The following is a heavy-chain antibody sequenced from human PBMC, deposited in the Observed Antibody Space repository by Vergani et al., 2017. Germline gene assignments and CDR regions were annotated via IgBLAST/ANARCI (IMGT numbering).Heavy chain of an antibody. CDR1: GASINNDFYY. D-gene: IGHD3-22*01. CDR3: AGDDRQLRPSAVGL. CDR2: IYVSGIT. Sequence: QVQLQESGPGLVKPSQTLSLTCTVSGASINNDFYYWHWIRRPAGQGLEWIGRIYVSGITDYNSSLQSRVSMSVDTSKNQFSLTVDSVTAADAAVYYCAGDDRQLRPSAVGLWGQGTMVTVSS. J-gene: IGHJ3*01. V-gene: IGHV4-61*02.